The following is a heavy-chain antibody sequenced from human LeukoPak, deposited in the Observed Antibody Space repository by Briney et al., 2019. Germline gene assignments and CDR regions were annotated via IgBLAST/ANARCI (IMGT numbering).Heavy chain of an antibody. D-gene: IGHD2-2*01. CDR2: IYHSGST. CDR1: GYSISSGYY. Sequence: PSETLSLTCTVSGYSISSGYYWGWIRQPPGKGLEWIGSIYHSGSTYYNPSLKSRVTISVDTSKNQFSLKLSSVTAADTAVYYCARAKIVVVPAAIEYDAFDIWGQGTMVTVSS. J-gene: IGHJ3*02. CDR3: ARAKIVVVPAAIEYDAFDI. V-gene: IGHV4-38-2*02.